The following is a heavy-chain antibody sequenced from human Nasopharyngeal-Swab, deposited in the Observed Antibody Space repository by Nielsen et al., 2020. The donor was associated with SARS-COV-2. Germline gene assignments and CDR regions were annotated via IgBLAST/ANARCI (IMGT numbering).Heavy chain of an antibody. D-gene: IGHD3-22*01. CDR1: GFSLSPRGMY. CDR3: ARGYYYDSSGYFDY. Sequence: SGPTLVHPTQTLTLTCTFYGFSLSPRGMYVSLIRQPPGKALEWLSRIDWDDDKYYSTSLKTRLTIYKDTSKNQVVLTMTNRDPVDPPTYYCARGYYYDSSGYFDYWGQGTLVTVSS. V-gene: IGHV2-70*11. J-gene: IGHJ4*02. CDR2: IDWDDDK.